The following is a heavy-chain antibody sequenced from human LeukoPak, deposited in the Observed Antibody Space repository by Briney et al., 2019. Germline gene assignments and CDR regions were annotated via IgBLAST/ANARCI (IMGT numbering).Heavy chain of an antibody. J-gene: IGHJ4*02. V-gene: IGHV3-21*01. CDR2: ISSSSSYI. CDR3: ANYDSSGYRDY. CDR1: GFTFSSYS. D-gene: IGHD3-22*01. Sequence: GGSLRLSCAASGFTFSSYSMNWVRQAPGKGLEWVSSISSSSSYIHYADSVKGRFTISRDNAKNSLYLQMNSLRAEDTAVYYCANYDSSGYRDYWGQGTLVTVSS.